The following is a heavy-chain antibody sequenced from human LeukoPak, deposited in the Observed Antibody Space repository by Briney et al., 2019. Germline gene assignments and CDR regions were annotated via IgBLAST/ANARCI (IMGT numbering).Heavy chain of an antibody. CDR1: GFTFSNYA. CDR3: VPTIDY. V-gene: IGHV3-23*01. D-gene: IGHD3-10*01. CDR2: IVGSGGSI. J-gene: IGHJ4*02. Sequence: PGGSLRLSCAASGFTFSNYAFSWVRQAPGKGLEWVSGIVGSGGSIYYADSVKGRFTISRDNSEDTAVYYCAKDHYSGAGSYYDVPTIDYWGQGTLVTVPS.